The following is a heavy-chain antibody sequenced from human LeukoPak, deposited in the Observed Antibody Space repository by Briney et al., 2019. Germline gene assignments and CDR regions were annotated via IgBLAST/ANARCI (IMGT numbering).Heavy chain of an antibody. CDR2: IYYSGNT. J-gene: IGHJ3*02. Sequence: SETLSLTCTVSGASISSYYWSWIRQPPGKGLEWIGYIYYSGNTIYNPSLKSRVTISLDTSKNQFSLKVSSVTAADTAVYYCARTYVANSFDIWGQGTMVTVSS. D-gene: IGHD3-16*01. V-gene: IGHV4-59*01. CDR1: GASISSYY. CDR3: ARTYVANSFDI.